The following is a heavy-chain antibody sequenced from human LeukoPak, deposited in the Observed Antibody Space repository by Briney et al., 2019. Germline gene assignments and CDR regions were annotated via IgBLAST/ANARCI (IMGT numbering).Heavy chain of an antibody. D-gene: IGHD1-26*01. V-gene: IGHV1-2*02. CDR1: GYTFTGYY. CDR2: INPNSGGT. J-gene: IGHJ4*02. Sequence: ASVKVSCKASGYTFTGYYMHWVRQAPGQGLEWMGWINPNSGGTNYAQKFQGRVTMTRNTSISTAYMELSSLRSEDTAVYYCARGPQISGGSYYTVGYWGQGTLVTVSS. CDR3: ARGPQISGGSYYTVGY.